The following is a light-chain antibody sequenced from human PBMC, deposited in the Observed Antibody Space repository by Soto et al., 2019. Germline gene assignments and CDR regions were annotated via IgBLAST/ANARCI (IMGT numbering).Light chain of an antibody. CDR2: GAS. CDR3: QQHNQWPIT. CDR1: QSVSSSY. Sequence: EIVLTQSPGTLSLSPCERASLSCRASQSVSSSYLAWYQQKPGQAPRLLIYGASSRATGIPDRFSGSGSGTDFTLTISRLEPEDFAVYYCQQHNQWPITFGQGTRLENK. V-gene: IGKV3-20*01. J-gene: IGKJ5*01.